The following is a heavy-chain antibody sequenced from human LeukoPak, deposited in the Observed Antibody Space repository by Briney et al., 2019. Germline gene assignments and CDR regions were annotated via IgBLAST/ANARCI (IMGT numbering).Heavy chain of an antibody. CDR2: IRYDGSNK. V-gene: IGHV3-30*02. CDR1: GFTFSSYG. Sequence: GGSLRLSCAASGFTFSSYGMHWVRQAPGKGLEGVAFIRYDGSNKYYADSVKGRFTISRDNSKNTLYLQMNSLRAEDTAVYYCAKVTVTNYYYYYMDVWGKGTTVTISS. J-gene: IGHJ6*03. CDR3: AKVTVTNYYYYYMDV. D-gene: IGHD4-11*01.